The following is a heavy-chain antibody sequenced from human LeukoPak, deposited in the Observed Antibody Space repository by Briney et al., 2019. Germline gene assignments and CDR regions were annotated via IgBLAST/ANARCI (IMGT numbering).Heavy chain of an antibody. Sequence: GASVKVSCKASGYTFASYGISWVRQAPGQGLEWMGRISAYNGNTNYAQKSQGRVTMTTDTSTGTAYMELRSLRSDDTAVYYCARDLQASNYDFWSGYFPLAYWGQGTLVTGSS. CDR1: GYTFASYG. J-gene: IGHJ4*02. CDR3: ARDLQASNYDFWSGYFPLAY. CDR2: ISAYNGNT. D-gene: IGHD3-3*01. V-gene: IGHV1-18*01.